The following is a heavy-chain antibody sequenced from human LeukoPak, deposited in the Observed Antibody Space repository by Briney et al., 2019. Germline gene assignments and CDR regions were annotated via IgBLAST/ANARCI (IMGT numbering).Heavy chain of an antibody. D-gene: IGHD6-19*01. V-gene: IGHV3-21*01. CDR1: GFTFSSYS. J-gene: IGHJ4*02. Sequence: GGSLRLSCAASGFTFSSYSMNWVRQAPGKGLEWVSSISSSIYIYYADSVKGRFTISRDDAKNSLFLQMNSLRAEDTAVYYCATMAVAASSESYFHYWGQGTLVTVSS. CDR3: ATMAVAASSESYFHY. CDR2: ISSSIYI.